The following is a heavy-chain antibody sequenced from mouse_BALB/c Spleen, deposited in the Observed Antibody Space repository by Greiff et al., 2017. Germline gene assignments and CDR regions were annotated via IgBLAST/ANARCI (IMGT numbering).Heavy chain of an antibody. D-gene: IGHD1-1*01. V-gene: IGHV1-53*01. CDR3: ARRGTVVFDY. CDR1: GYTFTSYY. Sequence: VQLQQSGAELVKPGASVKLSCKASGYTFTSYYMYWVKQRPGQGLEWIGEINPSNGGTNFNEKFKSKATLTADKSSSTAYMQLSSLTSDDSAVYFCARRGTVVFDYWGQGTTLTVSS. J-gene: IGHJ2*01. CDR2: INPSNGGT.